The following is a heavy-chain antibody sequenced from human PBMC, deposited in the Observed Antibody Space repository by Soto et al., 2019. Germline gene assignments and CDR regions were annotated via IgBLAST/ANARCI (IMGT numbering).Heavy chain of an antibody. J-gene: IGHJ4*02. D-gene: IGHD3-22*01. Sequence: SETLSLTCAVYGGSFSGYYWSWIRQPPGKGLEWIGEINHSGSTNYDPSLKSRVTISVDTSKNQFSLKLSSVTAADTAVYYCARYDKYYYDSSGYYWGQGTLDTVSS. CDR2: INHSGST. CDR3: ARYDKYYYDSSGYY. V-gene: IGHV4-34*01. CDR1: GGSFSGYY.